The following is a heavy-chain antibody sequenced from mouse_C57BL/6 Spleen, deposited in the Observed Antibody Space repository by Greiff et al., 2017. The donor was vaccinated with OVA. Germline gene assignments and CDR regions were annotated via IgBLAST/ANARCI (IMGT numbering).Heavy chain of an antibody. D-gene: IGHD1-1*01. V-gene: IGHV1-52*01. J-gene: IGHJ3*01. Sequence: QVQLQQPGAELVRPGSSVKLSCKASGYTFTSYWMHRVKQRPVQGLEWIGNIDPSDSETHYNQKFKDKATLTVDKSSSTAYMQLSSLTSEDSAVYYCARSGDYGSSYEAWFAYWGQGTLVTVSA. CDR2: IDPSDSET. CDR1: GYTFTSYW. CDR3: ARSGDYGSSYEAWFAY.